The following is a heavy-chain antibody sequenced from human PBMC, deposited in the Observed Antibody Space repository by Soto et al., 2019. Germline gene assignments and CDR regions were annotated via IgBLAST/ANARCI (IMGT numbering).Heavy chain of an antibody. D-gene: IGHD3-22*01. Sequence: PGGSLRLSCAASGFTFSSYGMHWVRQAPGKGLEWVAVISYDGSNKYYADSVKGRFTISRDNSKNTLYLQMNSLRAEDTAVYYCAKGRITMIVVVINGPRYYFAYPTQGTLVPVSS. V-gene: IGHV3-30*18. CDR3: AKGRITMIVVVINGPRYYFAY. CDR2: ISYDGSNK. CDR1: GFTFSSYG. J-gene: IGHJ4*02.